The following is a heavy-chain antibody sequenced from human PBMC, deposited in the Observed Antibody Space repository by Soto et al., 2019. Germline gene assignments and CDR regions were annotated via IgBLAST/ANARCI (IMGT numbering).Heavy chain of an antibody. J-gene: IGHJ6*03. V-gene: IGHV3-33*01. Sequence: GGSLRLSCAASGFTFSSYGMHWVRQAPGKGLEWVAVIWYDGSNKYYADSVKGRFTISRDNSKNTLYLQMNSLRAEDTAVYYCARGYCTNGVSRSSSCYYYYYYMDVWGKGTTVTVSS. CDR3: ARGYCTNGVSRSSSCYYYYYYMDV. CDR2: IWYDGSNK. D-gene: IGHD2-8*01. CDR1: GFTFSSYG.